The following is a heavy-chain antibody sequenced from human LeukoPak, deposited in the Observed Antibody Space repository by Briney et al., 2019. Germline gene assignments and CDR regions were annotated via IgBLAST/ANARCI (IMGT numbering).Heavy chain of an antibody. CDR1: GFTFSSYA. D-gene: IGHD3-9*01. J-gene: IGHJ4*02. V-gene: IGHV3-23*01. Sequence: GGSLRLSCAASGFTFSSYAMSWVRQAPGKGLEWVSAISGSGGSTYYADSVKGRFTISRDSSKNTLYLQMNSLRAEDTAVYYCAKERSFYDTREYYFDYWGQGTLVTVSS. CDR3: AKERSFYDTREYYFDY. CDR2: ISGSGGST.